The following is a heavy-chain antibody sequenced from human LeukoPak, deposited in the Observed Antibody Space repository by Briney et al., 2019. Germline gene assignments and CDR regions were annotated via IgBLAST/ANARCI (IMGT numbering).Heavy chain of an antibody. CDR3: ARGGDSSGYYERTFDY. CDR2: IYYSGST. Sequence: SETLSLTCAVYGGSFSGYYWSWIRQHPGKGLEWIGYIYYSGSTYYNPSLKSRVTISVDTSKNQFSLKLSSVTAADTAVYYCARGGDSSGYYERTFDYWGQGTLVTVSS. V-gene: IGHV4-31*11. D-gene: IGHD3-22*01. CDR1: GGSFSGYY. J-gene: IGHJ4*02.